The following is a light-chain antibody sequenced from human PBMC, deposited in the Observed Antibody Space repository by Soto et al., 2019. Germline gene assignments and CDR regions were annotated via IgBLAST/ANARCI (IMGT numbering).Light chain of an antibody. V-gene: IGKV3D-15*01. CDR1: QSISSN. Sequence: DIVMSQSLSTLSAFPEDRATYSCRASQSISSNLAWYQQKPGKAPRLLIYAVSTMPTGVPATFSGSASGTEFTLTISSLQPEDFAVYYCQQYNNWPLTFGQGTKVDI. CDR2: AVS. CDR3: QQYNNWPLT. J-gene: IGKJ1*01.